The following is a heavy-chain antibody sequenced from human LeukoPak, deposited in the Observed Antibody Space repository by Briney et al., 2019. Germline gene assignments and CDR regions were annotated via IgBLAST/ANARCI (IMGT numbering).Heavy chain of an antibody. CDR3: ARGAYDGYNPRPFDY. D-gene: IGHD5-24*01. CDR1: GFSISSPYY. Sequence: SETLSLTCTVSGFSISSPYYWGCIRQPPGKGLEWIGYIYYSGSTNYNPSLKSRVTISVDTSKNQFSLKLSSVTAADTAVYYCARGAYDGYNPRPFDYWGQGTLVTVSS. CDR2: IYYSGST. J-gene: IGHJ4*02. V-gene: IGHV4-59*01.